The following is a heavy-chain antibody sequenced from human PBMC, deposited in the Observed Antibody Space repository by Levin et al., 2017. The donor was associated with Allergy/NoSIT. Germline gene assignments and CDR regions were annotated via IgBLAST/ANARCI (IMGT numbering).Heavy chain of an antibody. V-gene: IGHV1-8*01. Sequence: ASVKVSCKASGYTFTSYDINWVRQATGQGLEWMGWMNPNSGNTGYAQKFQGRVTMTRNTSISTAYMELSSLRSEDTAVYYCARGAKRFLEWLLLAKNYYFDYWGQGTLVTVSS. CDR2: MNPNSGNT. CDR3: ARGAKRFLEWLLLAKNYYFDY. D-gene: IGHD3-3*01. J-gene: IGHJ4*02. CDR1: GYTFTSYD.